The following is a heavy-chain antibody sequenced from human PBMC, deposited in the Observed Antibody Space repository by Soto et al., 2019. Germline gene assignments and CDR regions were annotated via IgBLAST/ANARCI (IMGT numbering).Heavy chain of an antibody. CDR1: GGSITTYQ. CDR3: ARDRLDYDSSGYYYFDY. J-gene: IGHJ4*02. V-gene: IGHV4-59*12. D-gene: IGHD3-22*01. CDR2: YSGFT. Sequence: PSETLYLTCTVSGGSITTYQWSWIRPPPGKGLEWIGGYSGFTNYNPSLESRATISVDHSKNQFFLTLRSVTAADTAVYYCARDRLDYDSSGYYYFDYWGQGTLVTVSS.